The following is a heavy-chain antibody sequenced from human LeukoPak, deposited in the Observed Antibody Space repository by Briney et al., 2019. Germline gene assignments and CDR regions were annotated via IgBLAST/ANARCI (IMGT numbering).Heavy chain of an antibody. CDR3: ARVSWGSGYFN. CDR1: GYTFTSYA. J-gene: IGHJ4*02. V-gene: IGHV1-3*01. Sequence: GASVKVSCKASGYTFTSYAMHWVRQAPGQRLEWMGWINAGNGNTVYSQKFQGRVTITRDTSATTAYMELSSLRSEDTAVYYCARVSWGSGYFNWGQGTLVTVSS. D-gene: IGHD6-25*01. CDR2: INAGNGNT.